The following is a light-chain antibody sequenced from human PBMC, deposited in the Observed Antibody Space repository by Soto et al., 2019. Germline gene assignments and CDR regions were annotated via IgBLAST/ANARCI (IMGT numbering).Light chain of an antibody. CDR3: QQLFDSPIT. CDR1: QVISTS. V-gene: IGKV1-9*01. Sequence: EIQLTQSPSFLSPAIGESVTITGRASQVISTSFAWYQVKPGKAPKLLIYAASTLESGVPSRFSATVSGTEFSLTITSLQPEHFATYYCQQLFDSPITFGQGTRLEIK. J-gene: IGKJ5*01. CDR2: AAS.